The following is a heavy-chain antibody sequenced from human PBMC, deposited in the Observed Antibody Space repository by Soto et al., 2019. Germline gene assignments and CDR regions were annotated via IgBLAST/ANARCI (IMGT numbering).Heavy chain of an antibody. J-gene: IGHJ4*02. D-gene: IGHD5-12*01. CDR3: ARDFSGYDPALNRFDR. Sequence: GASVKVSCKASEDIFKSYSISWVRQAPGQGLEYMGGILPMFGSANSVDKFRGRLTLTADKSTTTTYMELTDLTDADTAVYYCARDFSGYDPALNRFDRWGQGTLVTVSS. CDR1: EDIFKSYS. CDR2: ILPMFGSA. V-gene: IGHV1-69*06.